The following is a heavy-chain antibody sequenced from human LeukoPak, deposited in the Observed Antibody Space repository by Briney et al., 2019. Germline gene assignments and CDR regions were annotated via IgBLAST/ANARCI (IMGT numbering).Heavy chain of an antibody. D-gene: IGHD2-2*01. J-gene: IGHJ4*02. CDR2: ISSSSSYI. V-gene: IGHV3-21*01. CDR3: ARIGVVVVPAAPPEY. CDR1: GFTFSGYS. Sequence: GGSLRLSCAASGFTFSGYSMNWVRQAPGKGLDWVSSISSSSSYIYYADSVKGRFTISRDNAKNSLYLQMNSLRAEDTAVYYCARIGVVVVPAAPPEYWGQGTLVTVSS.